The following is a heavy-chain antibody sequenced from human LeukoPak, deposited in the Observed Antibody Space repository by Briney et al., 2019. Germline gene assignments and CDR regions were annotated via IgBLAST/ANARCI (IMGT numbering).Heavy chain of an antibody. Sequence: KPGGSLRLSCAASGFTFNKYRMMWLPQARGKGLVGGSYINSSSSYIYYADPVKGRFTIYRDNAKNSLYLQMNSLRAEDTVVYYCARGCYDILLIGYYFDYWGQETLVTVSS. J-gene: IGHJ4*02. V-gene: IGHV3-21*01. D-gene: IGHD3-9*01. CDR1: GFTFNKYR. CDR3: ARGCYDILLIGYYFDY. CDR2: INSSSSYI.